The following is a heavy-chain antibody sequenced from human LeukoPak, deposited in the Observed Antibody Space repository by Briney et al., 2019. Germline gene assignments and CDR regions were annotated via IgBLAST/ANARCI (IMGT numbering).Heavy chain of an antibody. CDR2: INPNSGGT. CDR3: ARPHETYRSGWSLTPDNWFDP. Sequence: ASVKVSCKASGYTFTGYYMHWVRQAPGQGLEWMGWINPNSGGTNYAQKFQGRVTMTRDTSISTAYMELSRLRSDDTAVYYCARPHETYRSGWSLTPDNWFDPWGQGTLVTVSS. CDR1: GYTFTGYY. V-gene: IGHV1-2*02. J-gene: IGHJ5*02. D-gene: IGHD6-19*01.